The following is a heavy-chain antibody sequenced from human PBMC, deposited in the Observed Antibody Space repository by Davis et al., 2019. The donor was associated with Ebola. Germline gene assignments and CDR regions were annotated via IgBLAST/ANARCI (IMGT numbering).Heavy chain of an antibody. CDR3: ARINPGYFDY. CDR2: IYYTGST. V-gene: IGHV4-59*01. CDR1: GGSITNYY. J-gene: IGHJ4*02. D-gene: IGHD3-10*01. Sequence: MPSETLSLTCTVSGGSITNYYWTWIRQPPGKGLEWIGNIYYTGSTNYSPSLNSRVIMSVDTPKSQFSLKVSSVTAADTAIYYCARINPGYFDYWGQGVLVTVSS.